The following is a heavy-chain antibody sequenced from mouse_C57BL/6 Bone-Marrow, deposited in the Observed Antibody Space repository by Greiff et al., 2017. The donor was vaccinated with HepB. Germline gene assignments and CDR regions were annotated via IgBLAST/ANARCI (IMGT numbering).Heavy chain of an antibody. CDR2: ISSGSSTI. J-gene: IGHJ2*01. CDR1: GFTFSDYG. Sequence: EVHLVESGGGLVKPGGSLKLSCAASGFTFSDYGMHWVRQAPEKGLEWVAYISSGSSTIYYADTVKGRFTISRDNAKNTLFLQMTSLRSEDTAMYYCAKIYYDSSYYFDYWGQGTTLTVSS. CDR3: AKIYYDSSYYFDY. V-gene: IGHV5-17*01. D-gene: IGHD2-4*01.